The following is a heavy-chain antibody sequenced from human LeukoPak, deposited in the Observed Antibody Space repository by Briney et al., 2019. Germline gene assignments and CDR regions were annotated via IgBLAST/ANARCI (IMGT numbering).Heavy chain of an antibody. CDR3: ARVTPLYCSSTSCYGSYYMDV. Sequence: GESLKISCKGSGYSFTSYCIGWVRQMPGKGLEWMGIIYPGDSDTRYSPSFQGQVTISADKSISTAYLQWSSLKASDTAMYYCARVTPLYCSSTSCYGSYYMDVWGKGTTVTVSS. CDR2: IYPGDSDT. D-gene: IGHD2-2*01. J-gene: IGHJ6*03. CDR1: GYSFTSYC. V-gene: IGHV5-51*01.